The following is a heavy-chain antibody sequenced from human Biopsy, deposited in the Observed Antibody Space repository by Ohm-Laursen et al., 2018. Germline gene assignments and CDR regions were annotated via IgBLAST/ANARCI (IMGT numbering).Heavy chain of an antibody. J-gene: IGHJ5*02. CDR2: IFYGGIT. Sequence: SQTLSLTCTVSGGSISSETNYWGWIRQPPGKGLEWIGSIFYGGITYYNPSLKSRVTISADTSRIQLSLNLSSETGADTAVYYCARHPTGFWFDPWGQGTLVTVSS. CDR3: ARHPTGFWFDP. V-gene: IGHV4-39*01. CDR1: GGSISSETNY.